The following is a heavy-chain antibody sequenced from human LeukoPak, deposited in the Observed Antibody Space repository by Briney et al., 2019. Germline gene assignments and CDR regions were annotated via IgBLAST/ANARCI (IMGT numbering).Heavy chain of an antibody. CDR1: GFTFSSYS. J-gene: IGHJ6*02. V-gene: IGHV3-21*01. CDR2: ISSSSSYI. D-gene: IGHD2-2*01. CDR3: ARDREVVPAAMYYYYYGMDV. Sequence: GGSLRLSCAASGFTFSSYSMNWVRQAPGKGLEWVSSISSSSSYIYYADSVKGRFTISRDNAKNSLYLQMNSLRAEDTAVCYCARDREVVPAAMYYYYYGMDVWGQGTTVTVSS.